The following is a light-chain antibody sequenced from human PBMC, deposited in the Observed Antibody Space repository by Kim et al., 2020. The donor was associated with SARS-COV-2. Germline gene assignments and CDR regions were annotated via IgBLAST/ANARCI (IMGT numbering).Light chain of an antibody. CDR3: QQRSNWR. V-gene: IGKV3-11*01. CDR2: DAS. J-gene: IGKJ2*03. CDR1: QSVSSY. Sequence: EIVLTQSPATLSLSPGERATLSCRASQSVSSYLAWYQQKPGQAPRLLIYDASNRATGIPARFSGSGSGTDFTLTISSLEPEDFAVYYCQQRSNWRFGQGTKLEI.